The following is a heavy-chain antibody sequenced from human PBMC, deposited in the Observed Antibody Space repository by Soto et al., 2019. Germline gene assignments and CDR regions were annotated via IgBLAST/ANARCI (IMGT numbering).Heavy chain of an antibody. CDR1: VYSISSGYY. V-gene: IGHV4-38-2*02. CDR3: ERDCFRYDSSGYTNFEY. J-gene: IGHJ4*02. CDR2: IYHSGST. Sequence: PSETLSLTCAVSVYSISSGYYWVWIRHPPGKGLDWIGSIYHSGSTYYNPSLKSRVTISLDTSKNQFSLKLSSVTASETAVYYCERDCFRYDSSGYTNFEYWGKGSRVTVSS. D-gene: IGHD3-22*01.